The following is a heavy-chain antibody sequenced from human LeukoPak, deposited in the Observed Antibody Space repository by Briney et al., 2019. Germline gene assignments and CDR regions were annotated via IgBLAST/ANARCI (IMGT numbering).Heavy chain of an antibody. CDR3: AKKACTSTSCYNNF. J-gene: IGHJ4*02. D-gene: IGHD2-2*02. V-gene: IGHV3-23*01. CDR1: GFTFSDYA. CDR2: ISGNNGDNT. Sequence: PGGSLRLSCAASGFTFSDYAMRWVRQAPGKGLEWVSSISGNNGDNTFYEDSVKGRFTISRDNSKNTLFLQINSLRAEDTAVYYCAKKACTSTSCYNNFWGQGTLVTVSS.